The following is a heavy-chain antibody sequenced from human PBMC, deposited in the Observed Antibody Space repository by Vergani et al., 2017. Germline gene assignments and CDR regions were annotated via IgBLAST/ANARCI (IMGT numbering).Heavy chain of an antibody. V-gene: IGHV1-2*02. Sequence: QVQLVQSGAEVKKPGASLKVSCKASGYTFTGYYMHWVRQAPGQGLEWMGWINPNSGGTNYAQKFQGRVTMTRDTSISTAYMELSRLRSDDTAVYYCAIGSTMVRVKGWFDPWGQGTLVTVSS. CDR2: INPNSGGT. CDR3: AIGSTMVRVKGWFDP. D-gene: IGHD3-10*01. J-gene: IGHJ5*02. CDR1: GYTFTGYY.